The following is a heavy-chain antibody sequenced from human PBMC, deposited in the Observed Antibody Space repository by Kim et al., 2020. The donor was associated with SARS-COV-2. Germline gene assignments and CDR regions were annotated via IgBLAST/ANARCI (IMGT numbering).Heavy chain of an antibody. Sequence: GGSLRLSCAASGFTFSSYAMSWVRQAPGKGLEWVSAISGSGGSTYYADSVKGRFTISRDNSKNTLYLQMNSLRAEDTAVYYCAKSGGYDEVDTAMAFDYWGQGTLVTVSS. CDR2: ISGSGGST. V-gene: IGHV3-23*01. D-gene: IGHD5-18*01. CDR3: AKSGGYDEVDTAMAFDY. CDR1: GFTFSSYA. J-gene: IGHJ4*02.